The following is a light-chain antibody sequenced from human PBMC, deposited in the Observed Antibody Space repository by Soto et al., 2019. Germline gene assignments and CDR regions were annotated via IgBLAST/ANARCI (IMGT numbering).Light chain of an antibody. CDR1: QTISNW. CDR3: QQYYSYWT. V-gene: IGKV1-5*01. Sequence: DIQMTQSPSILSASVGDRVTITCRASQTISNWLARYQQKPGKAPKLLIYDASSLEGGVPSRFSGSGSGTEFTLTLSSLQPDDFATYYCQQYYSYWTFGQGTKVDIK. CDR2: DAS. J-gene: IGKJ1*01.